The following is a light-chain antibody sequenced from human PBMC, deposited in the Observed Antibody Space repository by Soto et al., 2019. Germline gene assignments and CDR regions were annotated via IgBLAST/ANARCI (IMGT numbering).Light chain of an antibody. Sequence: EIVLTQSPGTLSLSPGERVTLSCRASQSLSSNYLAWYQQKHGQAPRLLIYDASSRATGIPDRFSGSGSGTDITLTISRLEPEDFAVYYCQQYVSSPLTFGGGTKVEIK. V-gene: IGKV3-20*01. CDR1: QSLSSNY. CDR2: DAS. J-gene: IGKJ4*01. CDR3: QQYVSSPLT.